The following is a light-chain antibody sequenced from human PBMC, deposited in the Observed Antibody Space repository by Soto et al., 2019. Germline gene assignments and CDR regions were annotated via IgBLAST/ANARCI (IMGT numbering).Light chain of an antibody. Sequence: EIVLTQSPGTLSLSPGERATLSCRASQSVSSYLAWYQPKPGQAPRLLIYDASTRATGISARFSGSGSGTDFTLTISSLEPEDFAMYYCQQRSNWPVTFGQGTKVEVK. CDR1: QSVSSY. CDR2: DAS. CDR3: QQRSNWPVT. V-gene: IGKV3-11*01. J-gene: IGKJ1*01.